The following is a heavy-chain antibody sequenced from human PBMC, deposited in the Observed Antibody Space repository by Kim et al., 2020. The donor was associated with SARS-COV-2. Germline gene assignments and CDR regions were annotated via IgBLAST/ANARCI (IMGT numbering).Heavy chain of an antibody. CDR2: INHSGST. V-gene: IGHV4-34*01. CDR1: GGSFSGYY. CDR3: ARGRDFWSTPYYYMDV. J-gene: IGHJ6*03. Sequence: SETLSLTCAVYGGSFSGYYWSWIRQPPGKGLEWIGEINHSGSTNYNPSLKSRVTISVDTSKNQFSLKLSSVTAADTAVYYCARGRDFWSTPYYYMDVWGKGTTVTVSS. D-gene: IGHD3-3*01.